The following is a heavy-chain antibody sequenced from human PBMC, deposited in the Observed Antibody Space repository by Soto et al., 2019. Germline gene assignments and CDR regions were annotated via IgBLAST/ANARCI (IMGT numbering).Heavy chain of an antibody. CDR3: AALSGIFGVVTSLYYYYGMDV. Sequence: QVQLVESGGGVVQPGRSLRLSCAASGFTFSSYGMHWVRQAPGKGLEWVAVISYDGSNKYYADSVKGRFTISRDNSKNTLYLQMNSLRAEDTAVYYCAALSGIFGVVTSLYYYYGMDVWGQGTTVTVSS. D-gene: IGHD3-3*01. V-gene: IGHV3-30*03. CDR2: ISYDGSNK. CDR1: GFTFSSYG. J-gene: IGHJ6*02.